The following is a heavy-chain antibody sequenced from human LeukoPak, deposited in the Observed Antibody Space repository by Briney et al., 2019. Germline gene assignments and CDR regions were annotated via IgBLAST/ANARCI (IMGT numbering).Heavy chain of an antibody. CDR1: GFTFSSYA. V-gene: IGHV3-30*04. CDR3: ARDGGTVTTRYWYFDL. J-gene: IGHJ2*01. Sequence: GGSLRLSCAASGFTFSSYAMHWVRQAPGKGLEWVAVISYDGSNKYYADSVKGRFTISRDNSKNTLYLQMNSLRAEDTAVYYCARDGGTVTTRYWYFDLWGRGTLVTVSS. D-gene: IGHD4-17*01. CDR2: ISYDGSNK.